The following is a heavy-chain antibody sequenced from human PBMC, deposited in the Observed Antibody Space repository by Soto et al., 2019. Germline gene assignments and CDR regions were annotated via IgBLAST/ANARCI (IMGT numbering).Heavy chain of an antibody. J-gene: IGHJ4*02. CDR2: IYYSGTT. Sequence: SETLSLTCSVSSGSISNYYWSWIRQPPGKELEWIGYIYYSGTTNYNPSLKSRVTISVDTSKNQISLKLSSVTAADTAVYYCARDAQYFDGSDYYGYFDSWGQGIPVTVS. CDR1: SGSISNYY. V-gene: IGHV4-59*01. CDR3: ARDAQYFDGSDYYGYFDS. D-gene: IGHD2-21*01.